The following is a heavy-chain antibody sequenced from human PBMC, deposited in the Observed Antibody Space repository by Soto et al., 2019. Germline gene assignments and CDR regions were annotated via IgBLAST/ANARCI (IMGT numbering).Heavy chain of an antibody. V-gene: IGHV4-59*01. J-gene: IGHJ4*02. CDR1: GGSMSEYF. CDR3: ARDGYDGSGSPYPAY. D-gene: IGHD3-10*01. Sequence: SETLSLTCSVSGGSMSEYFWSWTRQSPERGLEWIGYVYYLGSTDYNPSLKSRVTISVDTSKRQFSLRLSSVTAADAAIYYCARDGYDGSGSPYPAYWGPGTQVTVSS. CDR2: VYYLGST.